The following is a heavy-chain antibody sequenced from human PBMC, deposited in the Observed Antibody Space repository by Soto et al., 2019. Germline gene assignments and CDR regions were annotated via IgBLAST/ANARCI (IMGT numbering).Heavy chain of an antibody. CDR1: GGSSIGGAYY. CDR3: AIYDSSGSRGFQH. Sequence: SETLSLTCTVAGGSSIGGAYYWSWIRQHPGKGMEWIGYIYYSGSTYYNPSLKSRVTLSVDTSKNQFSLKLSSVTAADTAVYYCAIYDSSGSRGFQHWGQGTLVTVSS. CDR2: IYYSGST. J-gene: IGHJ1*01. V-gene: IGHV4-31*03. D-gene: IGHD3-22*01.